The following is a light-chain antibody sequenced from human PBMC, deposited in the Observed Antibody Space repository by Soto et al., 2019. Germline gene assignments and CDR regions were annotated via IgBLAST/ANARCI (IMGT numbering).Light chain of an antibody. J-gene: IGLJ2*01. V-gene: IGLV2-11*01. CDR2: DVS. Sequence: QSVLTQPRSVSGSPGRSVTISCTGTSSDVGGYNYVSWYQQHPGKAPKLMIYDVSKRPSGVPDRFSGSKSGNTASLTISGLQAEDEADYYCCSYAGSYVVFGGGTKVTVL. CDR1: SSDVGGYNY. CDR3: CSYAGSYVV.